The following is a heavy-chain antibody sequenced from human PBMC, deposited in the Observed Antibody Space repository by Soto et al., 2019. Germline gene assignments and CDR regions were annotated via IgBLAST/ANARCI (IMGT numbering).Heavy chain of an antibody. CDR2: IWYDGSNK. J-gene: IGHJ3*01. V-gene: IGHV3-33*01. CDR3: XXXXXXXXXXXXXXXFDX. CDR1: GFTFSSYG. Sequence: QVQLVESGGGVVQPGRSLRLSCAASGFTFSSYGMHWVRQAPGKGLEWVAVIWYDGSNKYYADSVKGRFTISRDNSKNTLYLQXNSLXXEXTXXXXXXXXXXXXXXXXXXXXFDXWGQGTMVTVSS.